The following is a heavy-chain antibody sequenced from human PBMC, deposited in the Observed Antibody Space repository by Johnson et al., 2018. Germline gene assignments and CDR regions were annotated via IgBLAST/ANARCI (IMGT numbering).Heavy chain of an antibody. D-gene: IGHD6-6*01. CDR1: GFTFSDHG. V-gene: IGHV3-33*01. CDR3: ARDAARARLDV. CDR2: IRYDGSKK. Sequence: QVQLVQSGGGVVQPGTSLRLSCIASGFTFSDHGFFWVRQAPGTGLEGVAVIRYDGSKKYYADPVKGRFPVSREDSKNTLYPQMGSLRAEDTAVYYCARDAARARLDVWGQGATVTVSS. J-gene: IGHJ6*02.